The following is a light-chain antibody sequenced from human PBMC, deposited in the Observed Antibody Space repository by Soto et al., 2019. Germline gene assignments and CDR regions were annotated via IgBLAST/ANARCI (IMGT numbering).Light chain of an antibody. Sequence: QSVLTQPPSASGTPGQTVTISCSVSGSNIGGNAVNWYQHLPGTAPQLLIYSNALRPSGVPHRFSGSKSGTAGSLAISGLQSEDEAHYYCAAWDDSLKAMLFGGGTKLTVL. CDR1: GSNIGGNA. CDR3: AAWDDSLKAML. CDR2: SNA. J-gene: IGLJ3*02. V-gene: IGLV1-44*01.